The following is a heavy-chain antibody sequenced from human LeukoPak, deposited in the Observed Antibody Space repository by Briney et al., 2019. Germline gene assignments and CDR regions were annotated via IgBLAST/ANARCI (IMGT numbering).Heavy chain of an antibody. CDR1: GGSISSYY. CDR3: ARALRNYEVLDYYYYYMDV. D-gene: IGHD4-11*01. CDR2: IYTSGST. V-gene: IGHV4-4*07. J-gene: IGHJ6*03. Sequence: PSETLSLTCTASGGSISSYYWSWIRQPAGKGLEWIGRIYTSGSTNYNPSLKSRVTMSVDTSKNQFSLKLSSVTAADTAVYYCARALRNYEVLDYYYYYMDVWGKGTTVTVSS.